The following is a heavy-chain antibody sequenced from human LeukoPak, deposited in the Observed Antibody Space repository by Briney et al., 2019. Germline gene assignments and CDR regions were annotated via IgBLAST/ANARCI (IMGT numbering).Heavy chain of an antibody. CDR1: GFTFSIYW. V-gene: IGHV3-7*03. CDR3: AKDRRFPDDVFDI. D-gene: IGHD2-21*01. CDR2: IEQDGSEK. Sequence: GGSLRLSCAASGFTFSIYWMSWVRQAPGKGLEWVANIEQDGSEKYYVDSVKGRFTISRDNAKNSLYLQVNNLRAEDTAVYYCAKDRRFPDDVFDIWGQGTMVTVSS. J-gene: IGHJ3*02.